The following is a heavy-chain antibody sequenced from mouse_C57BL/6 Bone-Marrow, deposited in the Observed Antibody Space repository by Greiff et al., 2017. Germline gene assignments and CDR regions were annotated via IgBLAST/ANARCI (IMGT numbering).Heavy chain of an antibody. V-gene: IGHV1-39*01. CDR1: GYSFTDYN. CDR2: INPNYGTT. CDR3: ARGYDYDYAMDY. J-gene: IGHJ4*01. Sequence: EVQLQQPGPELVKPGASVKISCKASGYSFTDYNMNWVKQSNGKSLEWIGVINPNYGTTSYNQQFKGKATLTVDKSSSTAYMQLNSLTSEDSAVYDCARGYDYDYAMDYWGRGTAGTVSS. D-gene: IGHD2-4*01.